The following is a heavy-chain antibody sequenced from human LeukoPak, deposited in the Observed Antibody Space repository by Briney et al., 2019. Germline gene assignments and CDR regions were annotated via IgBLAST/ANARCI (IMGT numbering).Heavy chain of an antibody. Sequence: SETLSLTCTVSGGSLGSSSYYWGWIRRPPGKGLEWIGSIYYSGSTYYNPSLKSRVTISVDTSKNQLSLKLSSVTAADTAVYYCAVTTVTISEWGQGTLVTVSS. CDR3: AVTTVTISE. CDR2: IYYSGST. V-gene: IGHV4-39*01. D-gene: IGHD4-17*01. CDR1: GGSLGSSSYY. J-gene: IGHJ1*01.